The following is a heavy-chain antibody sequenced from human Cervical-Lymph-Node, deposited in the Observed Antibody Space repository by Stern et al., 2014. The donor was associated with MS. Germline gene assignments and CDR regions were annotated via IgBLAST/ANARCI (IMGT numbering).Heavy chain of an antibody. CDR2: IITMYGAA. CDR3: TREATAHSGTFDF. J-gene: IGHJ4*02. CDR1: GGSFSSYA. D-gene: IGHD1-14*01. Sequence: VKLVESGAEIKKPGSSVKVSCTASGGSFSSYAVNWVRQAPGQGPEWMGGIITMYGAANYAQKFQGRVTLIADESTSTAYMELISLTSEDTAVYYCTREATAHSGTFDFWGQGTLVTV. V-gene: IGHV1-69*01.